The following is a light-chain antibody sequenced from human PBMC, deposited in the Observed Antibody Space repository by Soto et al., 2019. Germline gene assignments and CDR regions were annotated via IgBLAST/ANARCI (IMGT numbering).Light chain of an antibody. CDR1: QSVRSR. V-gene: IGKV3-11*01. Sequence: EIVLTQSTATLSLSPGEGATLSCRASQSVRSRLAWYQQKPGQAPRLLIYDASNRATGIPARFSGSGSGTDFTLTISSLEPEDFAVYYCQQRSDWITFGQGTRLEIK. J-gene: IGKJ5*01. CDR2: DAS. CDR3: QQRSDWIT.